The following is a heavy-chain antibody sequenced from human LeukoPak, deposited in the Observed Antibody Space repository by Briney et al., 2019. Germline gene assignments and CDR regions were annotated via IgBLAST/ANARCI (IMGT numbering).Heavy chain of an antibody. D-gene: IGHD3-10*01. CDR1: GGSVSSGAYY. V-gene: IGHV4-31*03. J-gene: IGHJ5*01. CDR2: ISYSGTT. CDR3: ARAHSGSPPDS. Sequence: SQTLSLTCTVSGGSVSSGAYYWSWLRQPPGKGLEWIGYISYSGTTYYNPFLNSRISISVDTSKNQFFLKLGSVTAADTALYYCARAHSGSPPDSWGQGTLVTVSS.